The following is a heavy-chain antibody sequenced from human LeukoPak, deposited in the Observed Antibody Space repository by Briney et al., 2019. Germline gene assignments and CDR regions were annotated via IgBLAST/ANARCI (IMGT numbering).Heavy chain of an antibody. CDR1: GGTFSSYA. Sequence: GASVKVSCKASGGTFSSYAISLVRQAPGQGLEWMGGIIPIFGTANYAQKFQGRFTITTDESTSTAYMELSSLRSEDTAVYYCAREAGDHFDYWGQGTLVTVSS. CDR3: AREAGDHFDY. V-gene: IGHV1-69*05. D-gene: IGHD7-27*01. CDR2: IIPIFGTA. J-gene: IGHJ4*02.